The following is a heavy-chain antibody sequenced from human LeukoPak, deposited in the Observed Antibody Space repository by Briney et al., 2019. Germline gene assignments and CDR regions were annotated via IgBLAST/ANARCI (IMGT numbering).Heavy chain of an antibody. Sequence: GASVKVSCKASGYTFTRYYVHWVRQAPGQGLEWMGIINPSGGNTGYAQKFQGRVTMTRDMSTSTVYMGLSSLRSEDTAMYYCARDGEETAMVDGRYWGQGTLVTVSS. V-gene: IGHV1-46*01. J-gene: IGHJ4*02. CDR1: GYTFTRYY. D-gene: IGHD5-18*01. CDR2: INPSGGNT. CDR3: ARDGEETAMVDGRY.